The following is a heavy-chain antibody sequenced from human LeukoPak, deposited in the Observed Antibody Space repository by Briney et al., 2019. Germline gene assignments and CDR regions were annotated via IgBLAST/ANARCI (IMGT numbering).Heavy chain of an antibody. D-gene: IGHD2-21*02. CDR3: ARDPPYCGGDCYIY. V-gene: IGHV1-69*04. J-gene: IGHJ4*02. CDR1: GGTFGSYA. Sequence: ASVTVSCKASGGTFGSYAISWVRQAPGQGLEWMGRIIPILGIANYAQKFQGRVTITADKSTSTAYMELSSLRSEDTAVYYCARDPPYCGGDCYIYWGQGTLVTVSS. CDR2: IIPILGIA.